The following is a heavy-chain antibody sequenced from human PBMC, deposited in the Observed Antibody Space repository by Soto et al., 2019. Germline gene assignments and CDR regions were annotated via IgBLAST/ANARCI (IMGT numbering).Heavy chain of an antibody. CDR1: GFTFSNYG. CDR2: IWFDGSNK. J-gene: IGHJ4*02. CDR3: AKVSSPVLGCGGLGYFDA. Sequence: PGGSLRLSCAAFGFTFSNYGMHWVRQAPGKGLEWVAVIWFDGSNKYYADSVKGRFTVSRDNSKNTLYLQMSSPRAEDTAVYYCAKVSSPVLGCGGLGYFDACVQGTLVTVSS. V-gene: IGHV3-33*06. D-gene: IGHD6-19*01.